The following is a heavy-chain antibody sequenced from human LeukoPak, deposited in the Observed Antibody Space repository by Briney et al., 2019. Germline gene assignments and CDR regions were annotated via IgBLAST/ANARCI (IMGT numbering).Heavy chain of an antibody. V-gene: IGHV1-18*01. CDR3: ARISPPQGVYYYYYYIDV. CDR1: GYTFTSYG. Sequence: ASVKVSCKASGYTFTSYGIIWVRQAPGQGLEWMGWISTYNGNTNYAQKIQGRVTMTTDTSTSTAYMELRSLRSDDTAVYYCARISPPQGVYYYYYYIDVWGKGTTVTVSS. CDR2: ISTYNGNT. J-gene: IGHJ6*03.